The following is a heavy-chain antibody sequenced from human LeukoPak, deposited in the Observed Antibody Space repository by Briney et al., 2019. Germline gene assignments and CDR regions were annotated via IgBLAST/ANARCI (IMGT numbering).Heavy chain of an antibody. D-gene: IGHD3-16*01. V-gene: IGHV1-2*02. CDR1: GYTFTGYY. CDR2: INPNSGGT. Sequence: ASVKVSCKASGYTFTGYYMHWVRHAPGQGLERMGWINPNSGGTNYSQKFQGRVTMTRDTSISTAYMELSRLRSDDTAVYYCARDRGRVSKGYWGQGTLVTVSS. J-gene: IGHJ4*02. CDR3: ARDRGRVSKGY.